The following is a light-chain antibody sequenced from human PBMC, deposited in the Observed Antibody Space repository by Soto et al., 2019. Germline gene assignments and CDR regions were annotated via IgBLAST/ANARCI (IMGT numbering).Light chain of an antibody. J-gene: IGLJ1*01. CDR2: EVS. V-gene: IGLV2-14*01. CDR3: SSYTTTNSYV. CDR1: SSDVGAYNY. Sequence: QSALTQPASVSGSPGQSITISCTGTSSDVGAYNYVSWYQQHPGKAPKLMIYEVSNRPSGVSNRFSGSKSGNTASLTISGLQAEDEADYYCSSYTTTNSYVFGTGTKVTGL.